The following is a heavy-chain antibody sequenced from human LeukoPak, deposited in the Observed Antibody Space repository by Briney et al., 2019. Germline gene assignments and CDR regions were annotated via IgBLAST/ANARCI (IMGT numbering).Heavy chain of an antibody. CDR3: AKVSLNMVNDAFDI. V-gene: IGHV3-30*02. CDR2: IRYDGSRK. J-gene: IGHJ3*02. Sequence: GGSLRLSCAASGFIFSSYGMHWGRQAPDKGLEWVAFIRYDGSRKYYADSVKGRFTISRDNSKNTLYLQMNSLRAEDTAMYYCAKVSLNMVNDAFDIWGQGTMVSVSS. CDR1: GFIFSSYG. D-gene: IGHD4/OR15-4a*01.